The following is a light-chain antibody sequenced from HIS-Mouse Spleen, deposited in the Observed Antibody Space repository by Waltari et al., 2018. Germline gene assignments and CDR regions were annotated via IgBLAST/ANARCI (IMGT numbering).Light chain of an antibody. CDR2: EVS. J-gene: IGLJ1*01. V-gene: IGLV2-14*01. CDR1: SSDVGGYNY. CDR3: SSYTSSSTYV. Sequence: QSALTQPASVSGSPGQSITISCPGTSSDVGGYNYVPWYQQHPGKAPKLMIYEVSNRPSGVSNRFSGSKSGNTASLTISGLQAEDEADYYCSSYTSSSTYVFGTGTKVTVL.